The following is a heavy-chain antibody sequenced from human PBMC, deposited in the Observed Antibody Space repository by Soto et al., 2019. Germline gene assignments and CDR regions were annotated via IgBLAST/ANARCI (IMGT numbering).Heavy chain of an antibody. Sequence: ASVKVSCKASGYTFTGYYMHWVRQAPGQGLEWMGWINPNSGGTNYAQKFQGWVTMTRDTSISTVYMELSRLRSDDTAVYFCARGVGSGSYYNQYNWFDPWGQGTLVTVSS. CDR2: INPNSGGT. CDR1: GYTFTGYY. J-gene: IGHJ5*02. CDR3: ARGVGSGSYYNQYNWFDP. D-gene: IGHD3-10*01. V-gene: IGHV1-2*04.